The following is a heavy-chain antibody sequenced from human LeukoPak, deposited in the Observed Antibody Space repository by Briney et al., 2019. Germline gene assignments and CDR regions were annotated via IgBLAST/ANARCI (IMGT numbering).Heavy chain of an antibody. CDR1: GGSFSGYY. Sequence: SETLSLTCAVYGGSFSGYYWSWIRQPPGKGLEWIGEINHSGSTNYNPSLKSRVTISVDTSKKQFSLKVNSVTAADTAVYFCARVGSGWGDFDYWGQGTPVTVSS. V-gene: IGHV4-34*01. D-gene: IGHD6-19*01. CDR3: ARVGSGWGDFDY. J-gene: IGHJ4*02. CDR2: INHSGST.